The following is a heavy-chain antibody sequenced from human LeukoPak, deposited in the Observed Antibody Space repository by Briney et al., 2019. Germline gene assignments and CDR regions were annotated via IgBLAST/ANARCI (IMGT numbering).Heavy chain of an antibody. J-gene: IGHJ6*02. CDR2: ISGSGGST. CDR1: GFTFSSYA. CDR3: AKPGSSSWYSLNYFYGMDV. D-gene: IGHD6-13*01. V-gene: IGHV3-23*01. Sequence: GGSLRLSCAASGFTFSSYAMSWVRQAPGKGLEWVSAISGSGGSTYYADSVKGRFTISRDNSKNTLYLQMNSLRAEDTAVYYCAKPGSSSWYSLNYFYGMDVWGQGTTVTVSS.